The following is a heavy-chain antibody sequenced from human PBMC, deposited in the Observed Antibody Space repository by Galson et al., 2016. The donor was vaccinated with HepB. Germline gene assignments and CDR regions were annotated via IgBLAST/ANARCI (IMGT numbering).Heavy chain of an antibody. Sequence: SVKVSCKASGYTFTSYAIHWVRQAPGQRLEWMGWINAGNGNTKYSQKFQGRVTITRATSASTVYMELSSLRSDATAVYYCARGPSSTRTVDYWGQGTLVTVSS. J-gene: IGHJ4*02. CDR1: GYTFTSYA. V-gene: IGHV1-3*01. D-gene: IGHD2-2*01. CDR2: INAGNGNT. CDR3: ARGPSSTRTVDY.